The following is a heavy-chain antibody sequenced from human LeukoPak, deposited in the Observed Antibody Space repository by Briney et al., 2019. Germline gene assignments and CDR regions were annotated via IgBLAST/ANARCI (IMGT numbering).Heavy chain of an antibody. J-gene: IGHJ4*02. CDR2: ISSSSSTI. CDR3: ASPFDYDSSPYYFDY. CDR1: GFTFSSYS. V-gene: IGHV3-48*04. D-gene: IGHD3-22*01. Sequence: GGSLRLSCAASGFTFSSYSMNWVRQAPGKGLEWVSYISSSSSTIYYADSVKGRFTISRDNAKNSLYLQMNSLRAEDTAVYYCASPFDYDSSPYYFDYWGQGTLVTVSS.